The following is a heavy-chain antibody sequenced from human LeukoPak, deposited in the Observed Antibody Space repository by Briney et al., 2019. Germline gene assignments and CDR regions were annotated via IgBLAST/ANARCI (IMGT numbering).Heavy chain of an antibody. V-gene: IGHV3-7*01. CDR2: IKEDGGEK. D-gene: IGHD6-13*01. Sequence: GGSLRLSCAASGFSFSNFWMSWVRQAPGKGLEWVANIKEDGGEKYYVDSVKGRFTISRDNAKNSLYLQMNSLRAEDTAVYCCARPGSSSSWHTFDYWGQGTLVTVSS. CDR1: GFSFSNFW. J-gene: IGHJ4*02. CDR3: ARPGSSSSWHTFDY.